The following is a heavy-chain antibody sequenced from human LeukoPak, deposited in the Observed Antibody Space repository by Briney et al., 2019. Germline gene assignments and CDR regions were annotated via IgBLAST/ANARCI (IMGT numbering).Heavy chain of an antibody. CDR2: MNPNSGNT. D-gene: IGHD3-22*01. CDR3: ARGRLDMIVDTGGFDY. J-gene: IGHJ4*02. V-gene: IGHV1-8*01. CDR1: GYTFTSYD. Sequence: VASVKVSCKASGYTFTSYDINWVRQATGQGLEWMGWMNPNSGNTGYAQKFQGRVTMTRNTSISTAYMELSSLRSEDTAVYYCARGRLDMIVDTGGFDYWGQGTLVTVSS.